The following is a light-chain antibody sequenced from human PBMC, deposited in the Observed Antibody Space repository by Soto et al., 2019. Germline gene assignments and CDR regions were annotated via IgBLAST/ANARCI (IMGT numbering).Light chain of an antibody. CDR3: QQYNNLPPT. J-gene: IGKJ1*01. CDR1: QSVSSSY. Sequence: EIVLTQSPGTLSLSPGERATLSCRASQSVSSSYLAWYQQKPGQAPRLLIYGASSRATGIPDRFSGSGSGAEFTLTISSLQSEDFAIYYCQQYNNLPPTFGQGTKVDIK. CDR2: GAS. V-gene: IGKV3-20*01.